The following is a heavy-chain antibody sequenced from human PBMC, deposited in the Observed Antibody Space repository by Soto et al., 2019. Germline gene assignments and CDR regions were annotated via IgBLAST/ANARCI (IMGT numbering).Heavy chain of an antibody. J-gene: IGHJ5*02. CDR3: ATGGFRGVSVDWFDP. CDR2: ISAYNGNT. D-gene: IGHD3-10*01. CDR1: GYTFTSYG. V-gene: IGHV1-18*01. Sequence: WASVKVSCKASGYTFTSYGISWVRQAPGQGLEWMGWISAYNGNTNYAQKLQGRVTMTTDTSTSTAYMELRSLRSDDTAVYYCATGGFRGVSVDWFDPWGQGTLVTVPQ.